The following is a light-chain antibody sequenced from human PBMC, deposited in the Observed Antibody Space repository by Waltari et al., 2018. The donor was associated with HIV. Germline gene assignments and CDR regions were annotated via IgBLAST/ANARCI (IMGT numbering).Light chain of an antibody. CDR3: ASWDDSLKGRV. CDR1: TSNIETNY. CDR2: RSH. J-gene: IGLJ1*01. Sequence: QSVLTQPPSASGTPGQRVTISCSGGTSNIETNYVYWYQQLPGTAPKLLIYRSHHRPAGVPERFSGSKSGTSASLAISGRRSDDEADYYCASWDDSLKGRVFGTGTKVTVL. V-gene: IGLV1-47*01.